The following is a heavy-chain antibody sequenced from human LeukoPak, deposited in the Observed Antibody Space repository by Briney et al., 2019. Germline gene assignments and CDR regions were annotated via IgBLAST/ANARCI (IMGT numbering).Heavy chain of an antibody. CDR1: GGSISSYY. Sequence: SETLSLTCTVSGGSISSYYWSWIRQPAGKGLEWIGRIYTSGSTNYNPSLKSRVTMSVDTSKNQFSLKLSSVTAADTAVYYCARLMAVAASSSFDYWGQGTLVTVSS. D-gene: IGHD6-19*01. CDR3: ARLMAVAASSSFDY. J-gene: IGHJ4*02. V-gene: IGHV4-4*07. CDR2: IYTSGST.